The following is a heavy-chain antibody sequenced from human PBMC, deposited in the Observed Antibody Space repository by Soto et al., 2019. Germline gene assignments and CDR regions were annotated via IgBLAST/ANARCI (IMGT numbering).Heavy chain of an antibody. J-gene: IGHJ3*01. CDR1: GGSISSSNW. CDR2: ISRSGTT. CDR3: ARDSASSGVFT. Sequence: SDTLSLTCAVTGGSISSSNWWTWVRQPPGEGLEWVGEISRSGTTNYKPSLKSRVSISVDKSRNEFSLNLGSVTAADTAMYYCARDSASSGVFTWGQGTMVTVSS. D-gene: IGHD6-19*01. V-gene: IGHV4-4*02.